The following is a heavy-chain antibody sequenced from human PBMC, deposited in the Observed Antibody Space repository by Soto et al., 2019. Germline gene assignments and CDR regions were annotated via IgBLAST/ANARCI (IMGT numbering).Heavy chain of an antibody. J-gene: IGHJ5*02. CDR2: ISGSGGST. CDR1: GFTFSSYA. D-gene: IGHD6-13*01. CDR3: AKDLTAAEAWFDP. Sequence: EVQLLESGGGLVLPGGSLRLSCAASGFTFSSYAMSWVRQAPGKGLEWVSSISGSGGSTYYADSVKGRFTISRDNSKNTLYLQMNSLRAEDTALYYCAKDLTAAEAWFDPWGQGTLVTVSS. V-gene: IGHV3-23*01.